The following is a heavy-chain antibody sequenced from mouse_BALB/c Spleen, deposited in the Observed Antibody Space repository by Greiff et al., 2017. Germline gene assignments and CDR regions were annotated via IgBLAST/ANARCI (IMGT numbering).Heavy chain of an antibody. D-gene: IGHD4-1*01. CDR1: GYTFTSYW. Sequence: EVQLQQSGTVLARPGASVKMSCKASGYTFTSYWMHWVKQRPGQGLEWIGAIYPGNSDTSYNQKFKGKAKLTAVTSTSTAYMELSSLTNEDSAVYYCTEGYWGYFDYWGQGTTLTVSS. J-gene: IGHJ2*01. CDR2: IYPGNSDT. V-gene: IGHV1-5*01. CDR3: TEGYWGYFDY.